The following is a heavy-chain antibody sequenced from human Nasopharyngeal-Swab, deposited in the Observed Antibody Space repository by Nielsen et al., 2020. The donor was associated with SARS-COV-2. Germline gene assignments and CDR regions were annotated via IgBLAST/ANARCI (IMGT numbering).Heavy chain of an antibody. J-gene: IGHJ4*02. CDR1: GFTFRSYA. D-gene: IGHD6-6*01. V-gene: IGHV3-43*02. CDR3: AILVAARDFDY. CDR2: ISGDGDSA. Sequence: GESLKISCAASGFTFRSYAMHWVRQTPGKGLEWVSLISGDGDSAYYADSIKGRFTISRDNRKNSLYLQMNGLRPEDTALYYCAILVAARDFDYWGQGTLVTVSS.